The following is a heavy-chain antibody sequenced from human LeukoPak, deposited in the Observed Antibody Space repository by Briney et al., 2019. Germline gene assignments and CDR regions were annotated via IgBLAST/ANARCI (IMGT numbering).Heavy chain of an antibody. J-gene: IGHJ4*02. D-gene: IGHD4-17*01. Sequence: PGGSLRLSCAASGFTFSSYAMHWVRQAPGKGLEWVAVISYDGSNKYYADSVKGRFTISRDNSTNTLYLQMNSLRAEDTAVYYCAREDGDYGAYYFDYWGQGTLVTVSS. V-gene: IGHV3-30-3*01. CDR1: GFTFSSYA. CDR3: AREDGDYGAYYFDY. CDR2: ISYDGSNK.